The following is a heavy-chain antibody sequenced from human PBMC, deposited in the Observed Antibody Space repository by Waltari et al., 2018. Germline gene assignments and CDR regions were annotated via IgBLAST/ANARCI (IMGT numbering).Heavy chain of an antibody. CDR3: ARHKSSSPHNWFDP. V-gene: IGHV5-51*01. D-gene: IGHD6-13*01. J-gene: IGHJ5*02. CDR2: IYPGDSDT. CDR1: GNSFTSYW. Sequence: EVQLVQSGAEVTKPGESLKISCTGAGNSFTSYWIGWVRQLPGKGLWWMGIIYPGDSDTRYSPSFQGQVTSSADKSISTAYLQWSSLKASDTAMYYCARHKSSSPHNWFDPWGQGTLVTVSS.